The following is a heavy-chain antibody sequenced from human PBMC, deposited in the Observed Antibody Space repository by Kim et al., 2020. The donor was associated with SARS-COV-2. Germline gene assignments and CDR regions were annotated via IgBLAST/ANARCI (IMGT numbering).Heavy chain of an antibody. Sequence: SETLSLTCTVSGYSISSGYYWGWIRQPPGKGLEWIGSIYHSGSTYYNPSLKSRVTISVDTSKNQFSLKLSSVTAADTAVYYCARVGRWLQSISYWGQGTLVTVSS. CDR1: GYSISSGYY. CDR2: IYHSGST. J-gene: IGHJ4*02. V-gene: IGHV4-38-2*02. CDR3: ARVGRWLQSISY. D-gene: IGHD5-12*01.